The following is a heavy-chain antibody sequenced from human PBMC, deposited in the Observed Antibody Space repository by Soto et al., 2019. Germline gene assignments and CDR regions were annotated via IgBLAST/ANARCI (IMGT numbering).Heavy chain of an antibody. CDR3: AGDSGYQLLLLTVRFDY. CDR2: ISGSGGST. Sequence: GGSLRLSCAASGFTFSSYAMSWVRQAPGKGLEWVSAISGSGGSTYYADSVKGRFTISRDNSKNTLYLQMNSLRAEDTAVYYCAGDSGYQLLLLTVRFDYWGQGTLVTVSS. D-gene: IGHD2-2*01. V-gene: IGHV3-23*01. CDR1: GFTFSSYA. J-gene: IGHJ4*02.